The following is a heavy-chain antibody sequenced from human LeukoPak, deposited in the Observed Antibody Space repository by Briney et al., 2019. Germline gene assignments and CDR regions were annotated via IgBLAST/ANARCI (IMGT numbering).Heavy chain of an antibody. Sequence: GGSLRLSCAASGIIFSDFGMHWVRQAPGKGLEWMAIIWYDGSNKYYADSVKGRFNISRDNSQKTMYLQMNSLRAEDSAVYYCAKATCSGASCFSNSRDAFDVWGQGTMVTVSS. J-gene: IGHJ3*01. CDR2: IWYDGSNK. V-gene: IGHV3-33*06. CDR3: AKATCSGASCFSNSRDAFDV. CDR1: GIIFSDFG. D-gene: IGHD2-15*01.